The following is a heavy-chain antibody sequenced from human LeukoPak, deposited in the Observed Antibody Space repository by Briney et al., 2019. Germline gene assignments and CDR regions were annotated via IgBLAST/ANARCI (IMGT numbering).Heavy chain of an antibody. CDR1: GFIFSNYG. J-gene: IGHJ4*02. V-gene: IGHV3-30*02. D-gene: IGHD6-19*01. CDR3: ARAGLQQWLSFDN. CDR2: IQYNGTTK. Sequence: PGGSLRLSCAASGFIFSNYGMHWVRQAPGKGLEWVAFIQYNGTTKDYADSVKGRFTISRDNSKNTVSLQMNSLTAEDTAVYYCARAGLQQWLSFDNWGQGTLVTVST.